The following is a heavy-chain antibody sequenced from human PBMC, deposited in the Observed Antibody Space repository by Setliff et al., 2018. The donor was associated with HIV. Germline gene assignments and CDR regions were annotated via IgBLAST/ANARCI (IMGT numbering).Heavy chain of an antibody. V-gene: IGHV1-2*04. J-gene: IGHJ4*02. Sequence: ASVKVSCKASGYTFTSYGISWVRQAPGQGLEWMGWINPNSGGTNYAQKFQGWVTMTRDTSISTAYVELSRLRSDDTAVYYCARGRYYYDSSGYYPLDYWGQGTLVTVS. CDR1: GYTFTSYG. D-gene: IGHD3-22*01. CDR2: INPNSGGT. CDR3: ARGRYYYDSSGYYPLDY.